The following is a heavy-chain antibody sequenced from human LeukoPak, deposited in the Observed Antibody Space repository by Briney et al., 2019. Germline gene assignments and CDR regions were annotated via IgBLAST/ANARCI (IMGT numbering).Heavy chain of an antibody. J-gene: IGHJ4*02. V-gene: IGHV3-7*01. Sequence: GRSLRLSCAASGFTFSSYAMHWVRQAPGKGLEWVANIKQDGSEKYYVDSVKGRFTISRDNAKNSLYLQMNSLRAEDTAVYYCARGPGKYYFDYWGQGTLVTVSS. CDR3: ARGPGKYYFDY. CDR1: GFTFSSYA. CDR2: IKQDGSEK. D-gene: IGHD1-1*01.